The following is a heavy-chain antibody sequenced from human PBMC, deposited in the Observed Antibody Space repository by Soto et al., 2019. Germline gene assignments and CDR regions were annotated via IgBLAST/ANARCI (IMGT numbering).Heavy chain of an antibody. CDR2: IFHDGNT. D-gene: IGHD2-8*02. CDR1: GASIGSGGW. Sequence: QVHLQESGPGLVKSSETLSLTCAVSGASIGSGGWWSWVRQPPGKGLEWIAEIFHDGNTNYSPSLKSRVTISVDKSQNQFSLNVYSVTAADTAVYYCARHEGWTGPDQWGQGTLVTVSS. J-gene: IGHJ5*02. V-gene: IGHV4-4*02. CDR3: ARHEGWTGPDQ.